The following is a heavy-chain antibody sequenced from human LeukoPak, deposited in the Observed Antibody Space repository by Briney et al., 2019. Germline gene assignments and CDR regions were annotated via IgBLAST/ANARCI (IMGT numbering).Heavy chain of an antibody. D-gene: IGHD4-17*01. Sequence: PGGSLRLSCAASGFSFSSCWMTWLRQAPGRGLEWVANIKPDGSETDYVDSVKGRFTISRDNTRNSLYLQMNSLRVEDTAVYYCARIGRDYGDYFDYWGQGTLVTVSS. CDR3: ARIGRDYGDYFDY. CDR2: IKPDGSET. CDR1: GFSFSSCW. V-gene: IGHV3-7*05. J-gene: IGHJ4*02.